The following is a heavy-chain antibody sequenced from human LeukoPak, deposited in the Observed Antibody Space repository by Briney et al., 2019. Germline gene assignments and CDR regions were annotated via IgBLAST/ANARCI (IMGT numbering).Heavy chain of an antibody. J-gene: IGHJ4*02. CDR2: ISYDGSNK. CDR1: GFTFSSYG. D-gene: IGHD3-10*01. CDR3: AKDELWFGELFWYDY. V-gene: IGHV3-30*18. Sequence: GGSLRLSCAASGFTFSSYGMHWVRQAPGKGLEWVAVISYDGSNKYYADSVKGRLTISRDHCKNTLYLQMTSMRDEDTAVYYCAKDELWFGELFWYDYWGQGTLVTVSS.